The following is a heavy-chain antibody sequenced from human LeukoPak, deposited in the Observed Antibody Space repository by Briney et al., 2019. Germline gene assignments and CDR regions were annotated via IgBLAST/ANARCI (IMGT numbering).Heavy chain of an antibody. CDR1: GFTFSRYA. CDR2: ISGSGGST. V-gene: IGHV3-23*01. J-gene: IGHJ6*02. Sequence: GGSLRLSCAASGFTFSRYAMSWVRQAPGKGLEWVSAISGSGGSTYYADSVKGRFTISRDNSKNTLYLQMNSLRAEDTAVYYCAKFLTYYYDSSGYYYYYYYGMDVWGQGTTVTVSS. D-gene: IGHD3-22*01. CDR3: AKFLTYYYDSSGYYYYYYYGMDV.